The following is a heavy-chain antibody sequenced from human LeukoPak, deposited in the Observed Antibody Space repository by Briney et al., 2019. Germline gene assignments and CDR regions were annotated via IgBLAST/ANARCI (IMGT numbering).Heavy chain of an antibody. Sequence: AGGSLRLSCAASGFTVSTNYMSWVRQAPGKGLEWVSVIYSGGSTYYADSVKGRFTISRDNSKNTLYLQMNSLRAEDTAVYYCASVWFGELAFDYWGQGALLTVSS. V-gene: IGHV3-66*01. J-gene: IGHJ4*02. CDR3: ASVWFGELAFDY. CDR2: IYSGGST. D-gene: IGHD3-10*01. CDR1: GFTVSTNY.